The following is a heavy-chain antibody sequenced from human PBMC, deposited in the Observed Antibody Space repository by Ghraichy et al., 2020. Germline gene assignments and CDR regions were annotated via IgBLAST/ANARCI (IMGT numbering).Heavy chain of an antibody. CDR1: GYTLTELS. CDR3: ATGAVYNWRPFDY. CDR2: FDPEDGET. J-gene: IGHJ4*02. Sequence: ASVKVSFKVSGYTLTELSMHWVRQAPGKGLDWMGGFDPEDGETIYAQKFQGRVTMTEDTSPDTAYMELSSLRSEDTAVYYCATGAVYNWRPFDYWGQGTLVTVSS. V-gene: IGHV1-24*01. D-gene: IGHD1-20*01.